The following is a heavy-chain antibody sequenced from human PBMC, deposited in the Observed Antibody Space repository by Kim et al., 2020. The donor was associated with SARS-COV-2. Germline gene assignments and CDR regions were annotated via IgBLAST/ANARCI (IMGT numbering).Heavy chain of an antibody. D-gene: IGHD3-22*01. Sequence: SETLSLTCTVYGGSISGYHWSWIRQPAGKGLEWIGRIYTSGSTNYNPSLKSRVTMSIDTSRNQFTLKLSSVTAADTAVYYCARDGRFTMIVATVAFDTWGEGRTLTLSS. V-gene: IGHV4-4*07. CDR2: IYTSGST. CDR1: GGSISGYH. CDR3: ARDGRFTMIVATVAFDT. J-gene: IGHJ3*02.